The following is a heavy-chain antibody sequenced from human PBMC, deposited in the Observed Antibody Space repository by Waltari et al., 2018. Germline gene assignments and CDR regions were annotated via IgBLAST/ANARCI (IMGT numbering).Heavy chain of an antibody. CDR3: ASEGGIAAAGPDAFDI. D-gene: IGHD6-13*01. V-gene: IGHV4-34*01. J-gene: IGHJ3*02. Sequence: QVQLQQWGAGLLKPSETLSLTCAVYGGSFSGYYWSWIRQPPGKGLEWIGDINHSGSTNYNPSLKSRVTISVDTSKNQFSLKLSSVTAADTAVYYCASEGGIAAAGPDAFDIWGQGTMVTVSS. CDR2: INHSGST. CDR1: GGSFSGYY.